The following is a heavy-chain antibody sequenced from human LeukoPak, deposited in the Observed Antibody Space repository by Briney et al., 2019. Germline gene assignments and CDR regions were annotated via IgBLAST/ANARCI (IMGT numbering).Heavy chain of an antibody. V-gene: IGHV5-51*03. CDR2: IYPGDSDT. D-gene: IGHD4-17*01. CDR1: GYTFTSYW. J-gene: IGHJ4*02. Sequence: KPGESLTISCRGSGYTFTSYWIGWVRQRPGKGLEWVGVIYPGDSDTIYSPSFQGQVTISADKSNSTAYLRWSSLKASDTAKCYCARRDYGDYYFDYWGQGTLVTVSS. CDR3: ARRDYGDYYFDY.